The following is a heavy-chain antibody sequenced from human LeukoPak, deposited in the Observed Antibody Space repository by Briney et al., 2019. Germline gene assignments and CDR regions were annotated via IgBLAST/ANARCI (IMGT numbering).Heavy chain of an antibody. Sequence: SETLSLTCTVSGGSISSGSYYWSWIRQPAGKGLEWIGRIYTSGSTNYNPSLKSRVTISVDTSKNQFSLKLSSVTAADTAVYYCASSFRPFGVVIRPYYYYYYMDVWGKGTTVTVSS. CDR1: GGSISSGSYY. CDR2: IYTSGST. CDR3: ASSFRPFGVVIRPYYYYYYMDV. J-gene: IGHJ6*03. D-gene: IGHD3-3*01. V-gene: IGHV4-61*02.